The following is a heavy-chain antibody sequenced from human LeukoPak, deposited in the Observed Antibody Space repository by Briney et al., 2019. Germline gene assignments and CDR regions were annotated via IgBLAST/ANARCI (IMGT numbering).Heavy chain of an antibody. CDR1: GFTFSSYA. CDR3: AKDQEEGGAFDI. V-gene: IGHV3-23*01. J-gene: IGHJ3*02. Sequence: GGSLRLSCAASGFTFSSYAMSWVRQAPGKGLEWVSAISGSGGSTYYADSVKGRFTLSRDNSKNTLYLQMNSLRAEDTAVYYCAKDQEEGGAFDIWGQGTMVTVSS. D-gene: IGHD3-16*01. CDR2: ISGSGGST.